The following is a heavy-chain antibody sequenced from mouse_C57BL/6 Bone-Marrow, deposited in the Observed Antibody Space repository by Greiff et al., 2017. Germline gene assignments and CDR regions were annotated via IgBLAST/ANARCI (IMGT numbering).Heavy chain of an antibody. CDR3: ARPTMVTTRWYFDV. CDR2: IHPNSGST. J-gene: IGHJ1*03. V-gene: IGHV1-64*01. Sequence: QVQLMQPGAELVKPGASVKLSCTASGYTFTSYWMHWVKQRPGQGLEWIGMIHPNSGSTNYKEKFKSKATLTEDKSTSTAYMQLSSLTSEDSAVYYCARPTMVTTRWYFDVWGTGTTVTVSS. D-gene: IGHD2-10*01. CDR1: GYTFTSYW.